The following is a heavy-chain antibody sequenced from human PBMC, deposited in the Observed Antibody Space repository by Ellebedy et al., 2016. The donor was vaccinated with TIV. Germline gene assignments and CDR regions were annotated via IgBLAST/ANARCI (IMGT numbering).Heavy chain of an antibody. J-gene: IGHJ2*01. D-gene: IGHD3-9*01. V-gene: IGHV3-23*01. CDR2: ISGSGGST. CDR1: GFTFSSYA. CDR3: ATLRGYDILTGYLTRYFDL. Sequence: GESLKISXAASGFTFSSYAMSWVRQAPGKGMEWVSAISGSGGSTYYADSVKGRFTISRDNSKNTLYLQMNSLRAEDTAVYYCATLRGYDILTGYLTRYFDLWGRGTLVTVSS.